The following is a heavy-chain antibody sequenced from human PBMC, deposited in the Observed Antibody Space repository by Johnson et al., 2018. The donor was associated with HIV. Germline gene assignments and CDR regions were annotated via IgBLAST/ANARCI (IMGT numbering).Heavy chain of an antibody. Sequence: VQLVESGGGLVKPGGSLRLSCAASGFTFSNAWMSWVRQAPGKGLEWVGRIKSKTDGGTTDYAAPVKGRFTISRDDSKNTLYLQMNSLKTEDTAVYYCTTDRLKAESAEGFDAFESWGQGTMVTVSS. D-gene: IGHD6-19*01. CDR1: GFTFSNAW. V-gene: IGHV3-15*01. CDR3: TTDRLKAESAEGFDAFES. J-gene: IGHJ3*02. CDR2: IKSKTDGGTT.